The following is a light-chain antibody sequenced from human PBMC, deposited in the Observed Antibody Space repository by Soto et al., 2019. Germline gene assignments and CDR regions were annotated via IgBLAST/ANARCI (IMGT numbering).Light chain of an antibody. CDR2: AAS. Sequence: EIVMTQSAATLSLSPGERATLSGMASQSVRSNLAWYQQKPGQAPRLVIYAASTRATGIPDRFSGSVSGTEFTLTISSLQSEDFAVYYCQQYNEWPPFTFGQGTRLEIK. J-gene: IGKJ5*01. V-gene: IGKV3-15*01. CDR1: QSVRSN. CDR3: QQYNEWPPFT.